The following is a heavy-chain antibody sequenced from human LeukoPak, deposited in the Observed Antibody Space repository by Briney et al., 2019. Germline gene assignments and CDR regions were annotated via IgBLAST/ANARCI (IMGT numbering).Heavy chain of an antibody. CDR1: GFTFSSYW. D-gene: IGHD5-18*01. Sequence: GGSLRLSCAASGFTFSSYWMHWVRQAPGKGLVWVSRINSDGSSTSYADSVKGRFTISRDNAKNTLYLQMNSLRAEDTAVYYCARGRIQLWVKRDLFDFDYWGQGTLVTVSS. V-gene: IGHV3-74*01. J-gene: IGHJ4*02. CDR3: ARGRIQLWVKRDLFDFDY. CDR2: INSDGSST.